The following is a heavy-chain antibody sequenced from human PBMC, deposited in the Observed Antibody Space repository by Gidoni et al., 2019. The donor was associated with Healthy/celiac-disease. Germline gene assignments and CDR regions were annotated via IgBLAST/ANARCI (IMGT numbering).Heavy chain of an antibody. D-gene: IGHD4-17*01. V-gene: IGHV1-8*01. CDR1: VSTFTSYD. J-gene: IGHJ4*02. Sequence: QVQLVPSGAEVKKPGASVKVSCKASVSTFTSYDINWVRQATGQGLEWMGWMNPNSGNTGYAQKFQGRVTMTRNTSISTAYMELSSLRSEDTAVYYCARGRRKTVSYYFDYWGQGTLVTVSS. CDR2: MNPNSGNT. CDR3: ARGRRKTVSYYFDY.